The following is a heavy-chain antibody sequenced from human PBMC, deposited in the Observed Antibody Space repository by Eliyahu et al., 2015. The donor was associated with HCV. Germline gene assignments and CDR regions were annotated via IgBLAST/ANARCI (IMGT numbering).Heavy chain of an antibody. CDR1: GFXFSSXP. Sequence: EVQLLXSGGGLVPPGGSLXLSCAASGFXFSSXPXGWVRQAPGKGLEWVXLISGTGGGTYSADSVRGRFTISRDNSKNTLYLQMNSLRAEDTAVYYCAKDPDGWGQGTLVTVSS. J-gene: IGHJ4*02. D-gene: IGHD5-24*01. V-gene: IGHV3-23*01. CDR2: ISGTGGGT. CDR3: AKDPDG.